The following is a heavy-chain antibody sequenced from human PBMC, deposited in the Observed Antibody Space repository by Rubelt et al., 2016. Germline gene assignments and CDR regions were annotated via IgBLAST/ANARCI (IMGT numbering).Heavy chain of an antibody. J-gene: IGHJ4*02. D-gene: IGHD4-17*01. CDR2: IRSRTYGGTT. Sequence: SWFRQAPGKGLEWVGFIRSRTYGGTTEYAASVKGRFTVSRDDSKSIAYLQMNRLKTEDSAVYYCTKSDYGDYIFDYWGQGTLVTVSS. CDR3: TKSDYGDYIFDY. V-gene: IGHV3-49*03.